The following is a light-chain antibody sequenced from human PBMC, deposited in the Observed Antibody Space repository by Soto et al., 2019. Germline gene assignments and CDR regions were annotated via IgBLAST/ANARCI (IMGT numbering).Light chain of an antibody. V-gene: IGKV3-15*01. CDR3: QQSNNWLWT. CDR2: DAS. CDR1: QSVSGK. J-gene: IGKJ1*01. Sequence: SLSAATVSVSPGERATLSCRASQSVSGKLAWYQQKPGQAPRLLIYDASTRATGIPARFSGSGSGTEFTLTISSLQSEDFAVYYCQQSNNWLWTFGQGSKVDIK.